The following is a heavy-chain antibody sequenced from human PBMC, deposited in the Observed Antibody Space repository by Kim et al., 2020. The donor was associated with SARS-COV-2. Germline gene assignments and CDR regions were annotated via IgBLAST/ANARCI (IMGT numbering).Heavy chain of an antibody. CDR3: AKDHRIAAAQPYYFDY. J-gene: IGHJ4*01. CDR1: GFTFSSYG. Sequence: GGSLRLSCAASGFTFSSYGMHWVRQAPGKGLEWVAVISYDGSNKYYADSVKGRFTISRDNSKNTLYLQMNSLRAEDTAVYYFAKDHRIAAAQPYYFDYWG. V-gene: IGHV3-30*18. D-gene: IGHD6-13*01. CDR2: ISYDGSNK.